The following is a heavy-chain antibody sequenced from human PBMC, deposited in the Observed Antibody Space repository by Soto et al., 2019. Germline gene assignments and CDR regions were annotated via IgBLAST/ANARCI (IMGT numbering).Heavy chain of an antibody. CDR2: IIPIFGTA. Sequence: QVQLVQSGAEVKKPGSSVKVSCKASGGTFSSYAISWVRQAPGQGLEGMGGIIPIFGTANYAQKFQGRVMITADESTSTAYMELSSLRYEDTAVYYCARESGGCKGGSSRVFDPWGQGNLVTVSS. CDR1: GGTFSSYA. J-gene: IGHJ5*02. V-gene: IGHV1-69*01. CDR3: ARESGGCKGGSSRVFDP. D-gene: IGHD2-15*01.